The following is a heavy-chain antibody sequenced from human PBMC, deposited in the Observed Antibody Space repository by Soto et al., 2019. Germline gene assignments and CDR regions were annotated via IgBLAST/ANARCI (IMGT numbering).Heavy chain of an antibody. CDR3: ARAWEAGGGWFDP. CDR1: GGTFSSYA. V-gene: IGHV1-69*13. CDR2: IIPIFGTA. D-gene: IGHD1-26*01. Sequence: GASVKVSCKASGGTFSSYAISWVRQAPGQGLEWMGGIIPIFGTANYAQKFQGRVTITADEFTSTAYMELSSLRSEDTAVYYCARAWEAGGGWFDPWGQGTLVTVSS. J-gene: IGHJ5*02.